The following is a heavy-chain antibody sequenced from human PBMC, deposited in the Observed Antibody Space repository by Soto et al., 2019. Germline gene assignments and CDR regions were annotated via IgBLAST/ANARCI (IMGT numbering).Heavy chain of an antibody. D-gene: IGHD3-3*01. CDR1: GGSISSYY. Sequence: PSETLSLTCTVSGGSISSYYWSWIRQPPGKGLEWIGYIYYSGSTNYNPSLKSRVTISVDTSKNQFSLKLSSVTAADTAVYYCARAGPWEDYDFWSGYPYYWGQGTLVTVSS. V-gene: IGHV4-59*01. CDR2: IYYSGST. CDR3: ARAGPWEDYDFWSGYPYY. J-gene: IGHJ4*02.